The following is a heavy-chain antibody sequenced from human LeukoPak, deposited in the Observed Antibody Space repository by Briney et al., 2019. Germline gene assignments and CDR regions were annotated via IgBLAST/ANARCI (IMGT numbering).Heavy chain of an antibody. D-gene: IGHD1-26*01. Sequence: GGSLRLSCAASGFTFSSYWMSWVRQAPGKGLEWVANIKQDESEKYYVDSVKGRFTISRDNAKNSLYLQMNSLRAEDTAVYYCAKDAVGATNGPVDYWGQGTLVTVSS. CDR1: GFTFSSYW. V-gene: IGHV3-7*03. CDR3: AKDAVGATNGPVDY. J-gene: IGHJ4*02. CDR2: IKQDESEK.